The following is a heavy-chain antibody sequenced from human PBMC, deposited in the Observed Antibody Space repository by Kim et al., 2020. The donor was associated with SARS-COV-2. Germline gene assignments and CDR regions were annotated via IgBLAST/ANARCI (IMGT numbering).Heavy chain of an antibody. CDR1: GGSISSYY. J-gene: IGHJ4*02. Sequence: SETLSLTCTVSGGSISSYYWSWIRQPPGKGLEWIGYIYYSGSTNYNPSLKSRVTISVDTSKNQFSLKLSSVTAADTAVYYCARLGPGAPDDYWGQGTLVTVSS. D-gene: IGHD3-10*01. CDR2: IYYSGST. CDR3: ARLGPGAPDDY. V-gene: IGHV4-59*08.